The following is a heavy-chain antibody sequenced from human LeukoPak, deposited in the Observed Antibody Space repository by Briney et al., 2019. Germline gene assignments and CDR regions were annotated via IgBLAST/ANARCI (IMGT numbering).Heavy chain of an antibody. CDR3: ASATSRHSDAFDI. CDR2: IYHSGST. Sequence: PSQTLSLTCAVSGGSISSGGYSWSWIRQPPGKGLGWIGYIYHSGSTYYNPSLKSRVTISVDRSKNQFSLKLSSVTAADTAVYYCASATSRHSDAFDIWGQGTMVTVSS. J-gene: IGHJ3*02. D-gene: IGHD5-12*01. V-gene: IGHV4-30-2*01. CDR1: GGSISSGGYS.